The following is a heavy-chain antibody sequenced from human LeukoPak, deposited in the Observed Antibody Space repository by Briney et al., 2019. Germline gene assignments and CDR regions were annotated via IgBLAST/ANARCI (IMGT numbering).Heavy chain of an antibody. V-gene: IGHV3-21*01. Sequence: PGGCLRLSCAASGFTFSTYTMNWVRQAPGKGLEWVSSISHSGSDISYADSVKGRFTISRDNAKNSLYLQMNSLRAEDTAVYYCARTSGPRGAFDIWGQGTMVTASS. CDR3: ARTSGPRGAFDI. D-gene: IGHD7-27*01. CDR1: GFTFSTYT. CDR2: ISHSGSDI. J-gene: IGHJ3*02.